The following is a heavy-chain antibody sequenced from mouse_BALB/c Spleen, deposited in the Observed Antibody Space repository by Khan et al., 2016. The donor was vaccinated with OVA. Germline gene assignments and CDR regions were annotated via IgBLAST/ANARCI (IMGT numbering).Heavy chain of an antibody. CDR3: ARACYNGAWFAY. D-gene: IGHD1-3*01. V-gene: IGHV2-9*02. J-gene: IGHJ3*01. CDR1: GFSLSNYG. Sequence: QVQLKESGPGLVAPSQTLSITCTVSGFSLSNYGVHWVRQPPGKGLEWLGVIWAGGSTTHNSALMSRLSISQDDSKSQVFLKMNSLQTDDTAMYYCARACYNGAWFAYWGQGTLVTVAA. CDR2: IWAGGST.